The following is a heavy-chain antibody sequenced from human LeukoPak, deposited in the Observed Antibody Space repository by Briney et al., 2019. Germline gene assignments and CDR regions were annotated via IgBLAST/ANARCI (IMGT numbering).Heavy chain of an antibody. CDR1: GFTITSYP. Sequence: PGGSLRLSCAASGFTITSYPMRWVRQAPGKGLEWVSTIGTYGTPFYSNSVKGRFTISGDSPKNTLYLQMDSLRDDDTAVYYCAKESGYYYEYWAQGTLVTVSS. J-gene: IGHJ4*02. CDR2: IGTYGTP. CDR3: AKESGYYYEY. V-gene: IGHV3-23*01. D-gene: IGHD1-14*01.